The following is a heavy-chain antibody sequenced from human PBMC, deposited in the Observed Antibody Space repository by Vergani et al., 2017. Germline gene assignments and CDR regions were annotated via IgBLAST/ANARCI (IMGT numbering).Heavy chain of an antibody. CDR3: ARGEGSWSNNWFDP. Sequence: QVQLQESGPGLVKPSQTLSLTCTVSGGSISSGSYYWSWIRQPAGKGLEWIGRIYTSGSTNYNPSLKSRVTMSVDTSKNQFSLKLSSVTAADTVVYYCARGEGSWSNNWFDPWGQGTLVTVSS. J-gene: IGHJ5*02. V-gene: IGHV4-61*02. CDR2: IYTSGST. D-gene: IGHD3-10*01. CDR1: GGSISSGSYY.